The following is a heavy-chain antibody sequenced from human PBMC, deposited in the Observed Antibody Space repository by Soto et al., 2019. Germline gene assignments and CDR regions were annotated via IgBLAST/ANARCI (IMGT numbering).Heavy chain of an antibody. J-gene: IGHJ6*03. CDR2: ISSSSSYI. Sequence: EVQLVESGGGLVKPGGSLRLSCAASGLTFSSFSMNWVRQAQGKGLKWVSSISSSSSYIYYEDSVKGRFTISRDNAKNSLYLQMNSLRAEDTAVYYCARDQRGGYYYYYYMDVWGKGTTVTVSS. CDR3: ARDQRGGYYYYYYMDV. V-gene: IGHV3-21*01. CDR1: GLTFSSFS. D-gene: IGHD2-15*01.